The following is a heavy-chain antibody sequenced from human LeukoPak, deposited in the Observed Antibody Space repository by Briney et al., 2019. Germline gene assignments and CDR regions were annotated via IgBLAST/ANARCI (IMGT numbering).Heavy chain of an antibody. V-gene: IGHV4-39*01. CDR2: IYYSGNT. CDR3: ARQTGSGLFILP. Sequence: SETLSLTCTVSGASISGSSHYFWGWIRQPPGKGLEWIGSIYYSGNTYYNASLKSQVSISIDTSKNQFSLRLTSVTAADTAVYYCARQTGSGLFILPGGQGTLVTVSS. D-gene: IGHD3/OR15-3a*01. J-gene: IGHJ4*02. CDR1: GASISGSSHYF.